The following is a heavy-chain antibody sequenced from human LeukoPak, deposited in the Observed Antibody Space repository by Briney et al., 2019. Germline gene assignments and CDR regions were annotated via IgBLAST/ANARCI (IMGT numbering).Heavy chain of an antibody. V-gene: IGHV1-18*01. J-gene: IGHJ6*02. D-gene: IGHD3-22*01. Sequence: GASVKVSCKASGYTFTSYGIAWVRQAPGQGLDWMGCISAYNGNTNYAQKLQGRVTMTTDTSTSTAYMELRSLRSDDTAVYYCARGRYDSSGYYYVGYYYYHGMDVWGQGTTVTVSS. CDR3: ARGRYDSSGYYYVGYYYYHGMDV. CDR1: GYTFTSYG. CDR2: ISAYNGNT.